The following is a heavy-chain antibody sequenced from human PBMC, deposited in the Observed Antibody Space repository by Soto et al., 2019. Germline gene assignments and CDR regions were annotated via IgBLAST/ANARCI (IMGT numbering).Heavy chain of an antibody. CDR3: TRWDGRCSGGSCFFDS. J-gene: IGHJ4*02. D-gene: IGHD2-15*01. CDR2: INEDGTKR. Sequence: EVQLVESGGGLVQSGGSLRLSCIASGFSLTQYWMSWVRQTPRKGLEWVAKINEDGTKRDYMESVEGRFTISRDNAKNSVSFQMNSLRADDTAVYFCTRWDGRCSGGSCFFDSWGQGTLVTVSS. V-gene: IGHV3-7*01. CDR1: GFSLTQYW.